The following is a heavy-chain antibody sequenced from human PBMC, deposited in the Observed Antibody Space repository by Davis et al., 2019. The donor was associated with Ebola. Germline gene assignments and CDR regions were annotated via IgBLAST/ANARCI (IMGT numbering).Heavy chain of an antibody. Sequence: PSETLSLTCTISGGSISSHYWTWIRQPAGKGLEWIGRIYSSGSTNYNPSLKSRVTISVDTSKNQISLNLTSVTAADTAVYYCARVQQWLPTGYWGQGTLVTVSS. J-gene: IGHJ4*02. CDR3: ARVQQWLPTGY. V-gene: IGHV4-4*07. D-gene: IGHD6-19*01. CDR2: IYSSGST. CDR1: GGSISSHY.